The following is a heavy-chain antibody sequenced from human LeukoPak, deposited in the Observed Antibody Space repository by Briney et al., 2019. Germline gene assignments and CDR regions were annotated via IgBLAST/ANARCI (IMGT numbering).Heavy chain of an antibody. V-gene: IGHV3-66*02. CDR3: ARDHRGYSSGSYYYYGMDV. Sequence: GGSLRLSCAASGFSVNNNYVNRVRQAPGKGLEWVSIIYGGGDTSYADSVKGRFTISRDNSKNTLYLQMNSLRAEDTAVYYCARDHRGYSSGSYYYYGMDVWGQGTTVTVSS. CDR1: GFSVNNNY. CDR2: IYGGGDT. D-gene: IGHD5-18*01. J-gene: IGHJ6*02.